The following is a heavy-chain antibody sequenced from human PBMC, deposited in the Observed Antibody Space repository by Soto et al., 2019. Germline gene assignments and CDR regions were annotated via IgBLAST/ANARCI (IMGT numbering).Heavy chain of an antibody. Sequence: TLSLTCTVCGGSVSSGTYYWSWIRQHPGKGLEWIGYIYYRGGTYYNPSLRGRITISSDASENHFSLKLTSVTAADTAVYYCARAPDGTVAFDVWGQGTLVTVSS. CDR3: ARAPDGTVAFDV. J-gene: IGHJ4*02. CDR2: IYYRGGT. V-gene: IGHV4-31*03. D-gene: IGHD6-19*01. CDR1: GGSVSSGTYY.